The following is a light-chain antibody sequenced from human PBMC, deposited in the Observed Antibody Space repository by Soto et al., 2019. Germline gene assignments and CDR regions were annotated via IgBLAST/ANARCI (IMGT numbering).Light chain of an antibody. J-gene: IGKJ1*01. CDR1: QTVRNNY. CDR2: GAS. Sequence: EFVLTQSPGTLSLSPGERATLSCRASQTVRNNYLAWYQQKPGQAPRLLIYGASNRATGIPDRFSGSGSGTEFTLTISGLQSEDFAIYYCQQYHDWPTFGQGTKVDIK. CDR3: QQYHDWPT. V-gene: IGKV3-20*01.